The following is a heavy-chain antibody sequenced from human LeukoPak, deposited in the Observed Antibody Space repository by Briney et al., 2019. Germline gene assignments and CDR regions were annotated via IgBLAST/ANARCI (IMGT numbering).Heavy chain of an antibody. CDR2: ISPYNGNT. Sequence: ASVKVSCKASGYDFTSVGITWVRRAPGQGLEWMGWISPYNGNTNYAQRFQGRVTMTTDTSTSTAYMELRSLRFDDTAVYYCARDGGYFDYWGRGTLVTVSS. CDR1: GYDFTSVG. V-gene: IGHV1-18*01. CDR3: ARDGGYFDY. J-gene: IGHJ4*02.